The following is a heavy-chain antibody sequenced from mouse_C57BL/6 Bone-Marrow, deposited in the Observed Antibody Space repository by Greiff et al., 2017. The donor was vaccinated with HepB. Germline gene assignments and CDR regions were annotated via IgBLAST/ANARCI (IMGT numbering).Heavy chain of an antibody. CDR2: INPSSGYT. D-gene: IGHD1-1*01. V-gene: IGHV1-4*01. J-gene: IGHJ2*01. CDR1: GYTFTSYT. Sequence: VQLQQSGAELARPGASVKMSCKASGYTFTSYTMHWVNQRPGQGLEWIGNINPSSGYTKYNQKFKDKATLTADKSYSTAYMQLSSLTSEDSAVYYCARRCLITTVVATPYFDYWGQGTTLTVSS. CDR3: ARRCLITTVVATPYFDY.